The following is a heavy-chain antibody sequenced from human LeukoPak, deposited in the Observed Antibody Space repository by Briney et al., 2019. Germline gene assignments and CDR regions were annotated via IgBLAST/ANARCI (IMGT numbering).Heavy chain of an antibody. CDR3: ARESSTSQTNLFDY. Sequence: PSESLSLTCTVSGDSITSNYWSWIRQPPGKGLEWIGYLRYGGNTNHNSSLKSRITISLDTSKNQFSLRLSSVTAADTAMYYCARESSTSQTNLFDYWGQGTLVTVSS. J-gene: IGHJ4*02. CDR2: LRYGGNT. CDR1: GDSITSNY. D-gene: IGHD6-6*01. V-gene: IGHV4-59*01.